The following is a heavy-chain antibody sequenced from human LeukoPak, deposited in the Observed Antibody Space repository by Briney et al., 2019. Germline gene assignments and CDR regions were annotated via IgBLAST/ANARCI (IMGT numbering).Heavy chain of an antibody. V-gene: IGHV4-39*01. J-gene: IGHJ4*02. CDR2: IYYSGTT. CDR3: VRQNLLVATSNPTFDY. Sequence: WETLSLTCTVSGGSITSSTYYWGWIRQPPGKGLEWIGSIYYSGTTYYNPSLKSRVTISVDTSKNQFSLKVSSVTAADTAVYYCVRQNLLVATSNPTFDYWGQGTLVTVSS. D-gene: IGHD5-12*01. CDR1: GGSITSSTYY.